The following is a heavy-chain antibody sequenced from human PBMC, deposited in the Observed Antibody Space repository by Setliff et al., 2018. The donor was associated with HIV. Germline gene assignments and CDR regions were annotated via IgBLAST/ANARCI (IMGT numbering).Heavy chain of an antibody. Sequence: SETLSLTCAVYGGSLSGHYWSWIRQPPGKGLEWIGESNHVGRTNYNPSLKSRVTISVDTSKNQFSLKLSSVTAADTAVYYCASSGWLPYFDYWGQGTLVTVSS. CDR2: SNHVGRT. CDR1: GGSLSGHY. D-gene: IGHD6-19*01. V-gene: IGHV4-34*01. J-gene: IGHJ4*02. CDR3: ASSGWLPYFDY.